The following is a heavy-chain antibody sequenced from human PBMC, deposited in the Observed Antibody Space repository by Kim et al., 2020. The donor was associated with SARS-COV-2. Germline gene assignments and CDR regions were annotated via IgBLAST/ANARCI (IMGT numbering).Heavy chain of an antibody. V-gene: IGHV1-3*01. J-gene: IGHJ4*02. D-gene: IGHD1-26*01. Sequence: KYSQKFQGRVTITRDTAASTAYMELSSLRSEDTAVYYCARETVGATIGDYWGQGTLVTVSS. CDR3: ARETVGATIGDY.